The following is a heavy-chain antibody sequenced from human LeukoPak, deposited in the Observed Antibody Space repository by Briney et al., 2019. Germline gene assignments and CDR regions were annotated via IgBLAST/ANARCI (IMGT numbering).Heavy chain of an antibody. Sequence: SEALSLTCAVSGGSISSYYWSWIRQPPGKGLEWIGYVSYSGSTNYNPSLKSRVTISVDTSKNQFSLKLSSVTAADTAVYYCARPRITMIRGVIISSGRGWFDPWGQGTLVTVSS. V-gene: IGHV4-59*12. CDR2: VSYSGST. CDR1: GGSISSYY. J-gene: IGHJ5*02. CDR3: ARPRITMIRGVIISSGRGWFDP. D-gene: IGHD3-10*01.